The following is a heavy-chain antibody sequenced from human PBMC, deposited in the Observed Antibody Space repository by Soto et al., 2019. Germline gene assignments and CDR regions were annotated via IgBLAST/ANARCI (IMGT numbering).Heavy chain of an antibody. V-gene: IGHV1-3*01. CDR1: GYTFTSYA. J-gene: IGHJ5*02. D-gene: IGHD3-3*01. CDR3: ASDFWSGYSWFDP. CDR2: INAGNGNT. Sequence: QVQLVQSGAEVKKPGASVKVSCKASGYTFTSYAIHWVRQAPGQRLEWMGWINAGNGNTKYSQKFQGRVTITRDTSASTAYMELSSLRSEDTAVYYCASDFWSGYSWFDPWGQGTLVTVSS.